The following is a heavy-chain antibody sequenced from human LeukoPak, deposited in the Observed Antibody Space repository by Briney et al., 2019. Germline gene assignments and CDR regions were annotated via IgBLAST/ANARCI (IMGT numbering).Heavy chain of an antibody. Sequence: GGSLRLSCEGSGFTFSTSDMNWVCQAPGKGLEWVANIKQDGSEKYYVDSVKGRFTISRDNAKNSLYLQMNSLRAEDTAVYYCARNYDILTGPPYGMDVWGQGTTVTVSS. CDR2: IKQDGSEK. J-gene: IGHJ6*02. D-gene: IGHD3-9*01. CDR1: GFTFSTSD. V-gene: IGHV3-7*01. CDR3: ARNYDILTGPPYGMDV.